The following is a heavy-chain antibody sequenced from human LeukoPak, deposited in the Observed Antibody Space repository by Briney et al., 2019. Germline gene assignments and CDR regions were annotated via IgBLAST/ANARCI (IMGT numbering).Heavy chain of an antibody. Sequence: SETLSLTCTVSGGSISSYYWSWIRQPPGKGLEWIGYIYYSGSTNYNPSLKSRVTISVDTSKNQFSLKLSSVTAADTAVYYCARDHDIGAFDIWGQGTMVTVSS. CDR3: ARDHDIGAFDI. V-gene: IGHV4-59*01. D-gene: IGHD3-22*01. CDR1: GGSISSYY. CDR2: IYYSGST. J-gene: IGHJ3*02.